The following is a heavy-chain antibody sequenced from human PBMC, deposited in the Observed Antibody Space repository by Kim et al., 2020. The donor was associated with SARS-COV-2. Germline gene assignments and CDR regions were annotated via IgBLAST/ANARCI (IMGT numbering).Heavy chain of an antibody. CDR2: IIPIFGTA. Sequence: KVSCKASGGTFSSYAISWVRQAPGQGLEWMGGIIPIFGTANYAQKFQGRVTINADESTSTAYMELSSLRSEETAVYYCARELDGYNLGDAFDSWGQGTMVTVSS. V-gene: IGHV1-69*01. CDR3: ARELDGYNLGDAFDS. D-gene: IGHD5-12*01. J-gene: IGHJ3*02. CDR1: GGTFSSYA.